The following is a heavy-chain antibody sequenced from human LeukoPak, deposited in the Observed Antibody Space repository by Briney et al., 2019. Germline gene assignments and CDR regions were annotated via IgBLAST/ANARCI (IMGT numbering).Heavy chain of an antibody. D-gene: IGHD3-16*02. V-gene: IGHV4-59*01. J-gene: IGHJ4*02. CDR1: GGSISSYY. CDR3: ARAKYPGELSH. CDR2: IYYSGST. Sequence: SETLSLTCTVSGGSISSYYWSWIRQPPGKGLEWIGYIYYSGSTNYNPSIKSRVTISVDTTKNQFSLKLSSVTAADTAVYYCARAKYPGELSHWGQGTLVTVSS.